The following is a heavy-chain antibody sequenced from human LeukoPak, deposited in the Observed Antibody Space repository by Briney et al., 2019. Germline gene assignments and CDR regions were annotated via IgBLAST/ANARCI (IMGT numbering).Heavy chain of an antibody. CDR3: ARNGNYDILTGYYTNSHFDY. Sequence: GGSLRPSCAASGFTFSSFEMNWVRQAPGKGLEWVSHISSSGDTIFYADSMKGRFTISRDNAKNSLYLQMNSLRAEDTAVYYCARNGNYDILTGYYTNSHFDYWGQGTLVTVSS. CDR1: GFTFSSFE. V-gene: IGHV3-48*03. CDR2: ISSSGDTI. J-gene: IGHJ4*02. D-gene: IGHD3-9*01.